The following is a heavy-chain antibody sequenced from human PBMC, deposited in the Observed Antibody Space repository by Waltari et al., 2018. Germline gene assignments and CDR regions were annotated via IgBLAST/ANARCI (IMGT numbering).Heavy chain of an antibody. D-gene: IGHD2-2*01. CDR2: IYSGGSI. Sequence: EVQLVESGGGLIQPGESLRLSWAASGFSVSSNYMSWVRQVPGKGLEWVSVIYSGGSIYYADSVKGRFSISRDNSKNTLYLQMNSLRDEDSAIYYCARERPVVYYGMDVWGRGTTVTVSS. V-gene: IGHV3-53*01. CDR3: ARERPVVYYGMDV. CDR1: GFSVSSNY. J-gene: IGHJ6*02.